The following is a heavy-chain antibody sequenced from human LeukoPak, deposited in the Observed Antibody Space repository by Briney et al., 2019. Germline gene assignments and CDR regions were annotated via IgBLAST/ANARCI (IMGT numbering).Heavy chain of an antibody. CDR3: ATSSPRNYFDH. CDR2: IWYDGSQR. V-gene: IGHV3-33*01. Sequence: GGSLRLSCVASGFIFSTYGLHWVRQSPGRGLEWVAVIWYDGSQRYYADSVKGRFTISRDDSQNTIYLQMDSLRAENTAVYYCATSSPRNYFDHWGQGTLVTVSS. J-gene: IGHJ4*02. CDR1: GFIFSTYG. D-gene: IGHD1-14*01.